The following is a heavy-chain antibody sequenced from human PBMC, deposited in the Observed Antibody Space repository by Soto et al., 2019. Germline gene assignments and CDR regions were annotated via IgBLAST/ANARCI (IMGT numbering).Heavy chain of an antibody. J-gene: IGHJ4*02. D-gene: IGHD1-26*01. CDR3: ARPTRIVGATADY. CDR2: IGRSGNPI. Sequence: VGSLRLSCAVSGFTFSDYYMSWIRQAPGKGLEWVSHIGRSGNPIYYADSVKGRFTISRDDAKNSLYLQMNSLRAEDTAVYYCARPTRIVGATADYWGQGTLVTVSS. V-gene: IGHV3-11*01. CDR1: GFTFSDYY.